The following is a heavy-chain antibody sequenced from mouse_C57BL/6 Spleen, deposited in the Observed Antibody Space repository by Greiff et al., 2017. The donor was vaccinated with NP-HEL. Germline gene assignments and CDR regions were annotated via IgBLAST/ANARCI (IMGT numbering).Heavy chain of an antibody. J-gene: IGHJ2*01. Sequence: DVQLQESGPGLVKPSQSLSLTCSVTGYSITSGYYWNWIRQFPGNKLEWMGYISYDGSNNYNPSLNNRISITRDTPKNQFFLKLNSVTTEDTATYYCAREGDGGNSYYLDYWGQGTTLTVSS. D-gene: IGHD2-1*01. CDR2: ISYDGSN. V-gene: IGHV3-6*01. CDR1: GYSITSGYY. CDR3: AREGDGGNSYYLDY.